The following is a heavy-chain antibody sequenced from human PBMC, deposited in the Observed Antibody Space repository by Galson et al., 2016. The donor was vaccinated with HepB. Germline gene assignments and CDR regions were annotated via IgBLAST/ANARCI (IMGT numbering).Heavy chain of an antibody. J-gene: IGHJ3*02. Sequence: SLRLSCAASGFTLSKYHMHWVRQAPGKGLEWVALSFHDEDYTYYPDSVKGRFTISRDNTKGTVYLHMNSLRDEDTAVYYCTREANDAFDIWGQGTMVTVYS. V-gene: IGHV3-30-3*01. CDR2: SFHDEDYT. CDR1: GFTLSKYH. CDR3: TREANDAFDI.